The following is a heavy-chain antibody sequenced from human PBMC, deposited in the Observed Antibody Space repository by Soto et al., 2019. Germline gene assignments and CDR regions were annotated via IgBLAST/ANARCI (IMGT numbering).Heavy chain of an antibody. CDR2: IIPIFGTA. D-gene: IGHD4-17*01. V-gene: IGHV1-69*01. J-gene: IGHJ6*02. CDR3: AVSVSTYYGMDS. CDR1: GGTFSSYA. Sequence: QVQLVQSGAEVKKPGSSVKVSCKASGGTFSSYAISWVRQAPGQGLEWMGGIIPIFGTANYAQKFQGRVTITADEPTSTAYMELSSLRSEDTAVYYWAVSVSTYYGMDSWCQWTTVTVSS.